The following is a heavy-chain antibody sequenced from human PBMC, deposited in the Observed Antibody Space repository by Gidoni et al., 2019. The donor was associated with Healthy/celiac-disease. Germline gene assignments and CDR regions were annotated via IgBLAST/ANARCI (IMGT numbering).Heavy chain of an antibody. CDR1: GFTFISYA. D-gene: IGHD6-13*01. CDR3: AKREQQLVSYYYYGMDV. CDR2: ISGSGGST. V-gene: IGHV3-23*01. J-gene: IGHJ6*02. Sequence: EVQLLESGGGLVQPGGSLRLSCAASGFTFISYAMSWVRQAPGKGLELVSAISGSGGSTYYADSVKGRFTISRDKSKNTLYLQMNSLRAEDTAVYYCAKREQQLVSYYYYGMDVWGQGTTVTVSS.